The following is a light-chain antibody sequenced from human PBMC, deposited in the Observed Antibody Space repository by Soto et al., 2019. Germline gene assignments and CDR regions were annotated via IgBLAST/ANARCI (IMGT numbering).Light chain of an antibody. CDR3: QQFNNWPWT. V-gene: IGKV1-6*01. CDR2: AAS. J-gene: IGKJ1*01. Sequence: AIQVTQSPSSLSASVGDRVTITCRASQDIKNDLGWYQQTPGKSPKLLIYAASTLESGVPSRFSGSGSGTDFTLTIRSLQPEDSGTYYCQQFNNWPWTFGQGTKVDIK. CDR1: QDIKND.